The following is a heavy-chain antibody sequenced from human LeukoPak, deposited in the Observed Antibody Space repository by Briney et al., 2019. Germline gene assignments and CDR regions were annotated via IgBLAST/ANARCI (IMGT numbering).Heavy chain of an antibody. CDR3: ARKYYYDSSGYSPHAFDI. Sequence: SVKVSCRASGGTFSSYAISWVRQAPGQGLEWMGRIIPIFGIANYAQKFQGRVTITADKSTSTAYMELSSLRSEDTAVYYCARKYYYDSSGYSPHAFDIWGQGTMVTVSS. V-gene: IGHV1-69*04. CDR1: GGTFSSYA. CDR2: IIPIFGIA. J-gene: IGHJ3*02. D-gene: IGHD3-22*01.